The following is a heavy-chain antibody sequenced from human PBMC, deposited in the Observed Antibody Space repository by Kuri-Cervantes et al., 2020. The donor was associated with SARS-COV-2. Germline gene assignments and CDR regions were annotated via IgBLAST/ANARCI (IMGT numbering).Heavy chain of an antibody. CDR2: ISYDGSNK. D-gene: IGHD3-22*01. CDR3: ARVDSSGYFNWFDP. Sequence: GESLKISCAASGFTFSSYAMHWVRQAPGKGLEWVAVISYDGSNKYYADSVKGRFTISRDNSKNTLYLQMNSLRAEDTAVYYCARVDSSGYFNWFDPWGQGTLVTVSS. J-gene: IGHJ5*02. CDR1: GFTFSSYA. V-gene: IGHV3-30*14.